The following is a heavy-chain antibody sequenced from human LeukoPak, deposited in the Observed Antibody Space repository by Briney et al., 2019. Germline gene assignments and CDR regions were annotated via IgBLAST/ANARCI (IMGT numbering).Heavy chain of an antibody. Sequence: GGSLRLSCAASGFTFSSYAMSWVRQAPGKGLEWVSAISGSGGSTYYADSVKGRFTISRDNAKNTLYLQMNGLRVEDTAVYFCARGMDYYDNRGYTTDSWGQGTLVTVAS. CDR1: GFTFSSYA. J-gene: IGHJ4*02. V-gene: IGHV3-23*01. CDR2: ISGSGGST. CDR3: ARGMDYYDNRGYTTDS. D-gene: IGHD3-22*01.